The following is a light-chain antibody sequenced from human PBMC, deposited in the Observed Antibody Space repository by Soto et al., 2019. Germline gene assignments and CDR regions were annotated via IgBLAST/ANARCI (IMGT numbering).Light chain of an antibody. Sequence: QSVLTQPPSASGTPGQRVTISCSGSNSNIGRNSVNWYQQLPGTAPKLLIHHNNQRPSGVPDRVSGSKSGTSASLAISGLQSEDEAVYYCATWDDSLNGPVFGGGTKLTVL. J-gene: IGLJ3*02. V-gene: IGLV1-44*01. CDR3: ATWDDSLNGPV. CDR1: NSNIGRNS. CDR2: HNN.